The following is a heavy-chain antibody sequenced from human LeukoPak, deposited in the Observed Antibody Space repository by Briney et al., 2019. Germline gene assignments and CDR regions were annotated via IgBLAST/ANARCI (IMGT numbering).Heavy chain of an antibody. D-gene: IGHD5-12*01. CDR2: IYYSGST. CDR1: GGSISSGGYY. V-gene: IGHV4-31*03. Sequence: SETLSLTCTVSGGSISSGGYYWSWIRQHPGKGLEWIGYIYYSGSTYYNPSLKSRVTISVDTSKNQFSLKLSSVTAADTAVYYCARVSSGYDRPNWFDPWGQGALVTVSS. J-gene: IGHJ5*02. CDR3: ARVSSGYDRPNWFDP.